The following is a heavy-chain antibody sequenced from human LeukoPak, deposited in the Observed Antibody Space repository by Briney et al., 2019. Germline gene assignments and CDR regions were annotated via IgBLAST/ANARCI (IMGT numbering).Heavy chain of an antibody. CDR3: ARDLPFGSGWYYFDY. CDR2: IWYDGSNK. J-gene: IGHJ4*02. CDR1: GFTFSSYG. V-gene: IGHV3-33*01. Sequence: GRSLRLSCAASGFTFSSYGMHWVRQAPGKGLEWVAVIWYDGSNKYYADSVEGRFTISRDNSKNTLYLQMNSLRAEDTAVYYCARDLPFGSGWYYFDYWGQGTLVTVSS. D-gene: IGHD6-19*01.